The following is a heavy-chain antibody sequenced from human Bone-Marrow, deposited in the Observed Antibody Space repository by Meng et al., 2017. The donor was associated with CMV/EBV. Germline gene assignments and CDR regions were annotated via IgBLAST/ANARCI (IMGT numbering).Heavy chain of an antibody. J-gene: IGHJ6*02. CDR1: GFTFSSYG. D-gene: IGHD3-3*01. CDR3: AKDVRSGVLRFLEWLLFFGMDV. Sequence: GGSLRLSCAASGFTFSSYGMHWVRQAPGKGLEWVAFIRYDGSNKYYADSVKGRFTISRDNSKNTLYLQMNSLRAEDTAVYYCAKDVRSGVLRFLEWLLFFGMDVWGQGTTVTVYS. V-gene: IGHV3-30*02. CDR2: IRYDGSNK.